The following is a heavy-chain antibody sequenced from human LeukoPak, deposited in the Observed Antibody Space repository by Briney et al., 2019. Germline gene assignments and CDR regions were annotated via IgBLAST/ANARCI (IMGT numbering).Heavy chain of an antibody. Sequence: GESLRISCKGSGYSFTSYWISWVRQMPGKGLEWMGRIDPSDSYTNYSPSFQGHVTISADKSISTAYLQWSSLKASDTAKCYCARVYCSGGSCYSSGFDYWGQGTLVTVSS. CDR1: GYSFTSYW. D-gene: IGHD2-15*01. V-gene: IGHV5-10-1*01. J-gene: IGHJ4*02. CDR2: IDPSDSYT. CDR3: ARVYCSGGSCYSSGFDY.